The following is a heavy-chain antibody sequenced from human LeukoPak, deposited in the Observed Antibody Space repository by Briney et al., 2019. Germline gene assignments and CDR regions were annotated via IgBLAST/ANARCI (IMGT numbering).Heavy chain of an antibody. CDR3: ARGEYNNAFDI. V-gene: IGHV4-34*01. J-gene: IGHJ3*02. CDR2: INHSGST. CDR1: GGSFSGYY. Sequence: SETLSLTCAVYGGSFSGYYWSWIRQPPGKGLEWIGEINHSGSTNYNPSLKSRVTISVDTSKNQFSLQLSSVTAADTAVYYCARGEYNNAFDIWGQGTMVTVSS. D-gene: IGHD1-20*01.